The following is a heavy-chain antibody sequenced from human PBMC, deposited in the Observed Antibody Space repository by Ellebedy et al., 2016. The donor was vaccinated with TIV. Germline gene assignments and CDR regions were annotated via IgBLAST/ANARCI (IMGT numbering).Heavy chain of an antibody. CDR2: IKQDGSEK. CDR3: ARLTTVTPLDYYGMDV. V-gene: IGHV3-7*01. J-gene: IGHJ6*02. Sequence: PGGSLRLSCAASGFTFSSYWISRVRQAPGKGLEWVANIKQDGSEKYYVDSVKGRFTISRDNAKNSLYLQMNSLRAEDTAVYYCARLTTVTPLDYYGMDVWGQGTLVTVSS. D-gene: IGHD4-17*01. CDR1: GFTFSSYW.